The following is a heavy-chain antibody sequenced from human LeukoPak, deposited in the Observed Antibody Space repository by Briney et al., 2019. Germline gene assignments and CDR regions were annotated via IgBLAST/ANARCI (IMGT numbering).Heavy chain of an antibody. CDR1: GFTFSSYA. V-gene: IGHV3-9*01. J-gene: IGHJ4*02. CDR3: AKDLGNYYDTNAADY. Sequence: GRSLRLSCAASGFTFSSYAMHWVRQAPGKGLEWVSGISWNSDSLNYADSVRGRFTISRDNAKNSLYLQMNSLRAEDTALYYCAKDLGNYYDTNAADYWGQGTLVTVSS. D-gene: IGHD3-22*01. CDR2: ISWNSDSL.